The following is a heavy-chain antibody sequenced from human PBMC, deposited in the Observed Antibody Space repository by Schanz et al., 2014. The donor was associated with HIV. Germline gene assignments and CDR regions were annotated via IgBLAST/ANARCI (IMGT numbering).Heavy chain of an antibody. CDR3: TRVITRWFGEARYASDV. CDR1: GFTFGDYA. CDR2: IRSKANGGTT. D-gene: IGHD3-10*01. J-gene: IGHJ6*02. Sequence: EVELVESGGGLVKPGRSLRLSCTASGFTFGDYAMSWFRQAPGKGPEWVGFIRSKANGGTTEYAASVQGRFTISREDSKSIAYLQLNSLRVEDTAIYYCTRVITRWFGEARYASDVWGQGTTVIVSS. V-gene: IGHV3-49*05.